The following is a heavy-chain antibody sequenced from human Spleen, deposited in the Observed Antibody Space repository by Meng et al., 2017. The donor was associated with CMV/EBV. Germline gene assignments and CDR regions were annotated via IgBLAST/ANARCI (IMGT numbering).Heavy chain of an antibody. J-gene: IGHJ4*02. V-gene: IGHV4-34*01. D-gene: IGHD6-19*01. Sequence: QVSLQQWGAGLLKPTETLSLTCAVYGGSFSGYYWSWIRQPPGKGLEWIGEINHSGSTNYYPSLKSRVTISVDTSKNQFSLKLSSVTAADTAVYYCARASSGWYTTNFDYWGQGTLVTVSS. CDR3: ARASSGWYTTNFDY. CDR2: INHSGST. CDR1: GGSFSGYY.